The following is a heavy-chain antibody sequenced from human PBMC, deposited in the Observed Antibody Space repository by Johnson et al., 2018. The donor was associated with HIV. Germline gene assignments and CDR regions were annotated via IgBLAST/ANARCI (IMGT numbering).Heavy chain of an antibody. CDR1: GFTFSSYA. J-gene: IGHJ3*02. V-gene: IGHV3-74*02. Sequence: VQLVESGGGVVQPGRSLRLSCAASGFTFSSYAMHWVRQAPGKGLVWVSRVNNDGGDTIYADSVKGRFTISRDNAKNSLYLQMNSLRAEDTALYYCARDTYSSDACDIWGQGTMVTVSS. CDR2: VNNDGGDT. D-gene: IGHD4-11*01. CDR3: ARDTYSSDACDI.